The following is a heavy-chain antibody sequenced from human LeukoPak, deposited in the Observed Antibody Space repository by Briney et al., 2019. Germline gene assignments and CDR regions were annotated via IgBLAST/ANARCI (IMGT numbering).Heavy chain of an antibody. CDR3: ARDLTTVTGGGS. V-gene: IGHV3-21*01. CDR1: GFTFSSYS. Sequence: GGSLRLSCAASGFTFSSYSMNWIRQAPGKGLEGVSSISSSSSYIYYADSVKGRFTISRDNAKNSLYLQMNSLRADDTAVYYCARDLTTVTGGGSWGQGTLVTVSS. J-gene: IGHJ5*02. D-gene: IGHD4-11*01. CDR2: ISSSSSYI.